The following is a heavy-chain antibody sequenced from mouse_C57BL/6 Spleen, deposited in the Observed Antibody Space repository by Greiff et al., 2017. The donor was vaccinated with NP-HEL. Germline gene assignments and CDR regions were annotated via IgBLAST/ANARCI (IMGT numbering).Heavy chain of an antibody. D-gene: IGHD1-1*01. J-gene: IGHJ4*01. CDR3: TTGTFGTVVAKRDAMDY. Sequence: EVQLKESGAELVRPGASVKLSCTASGFNIKDDYMHWVKQRPEQGLEWIGWIDPENGDTEYASKFQGKATITADTSSNTAYLQLSSLTSEDTAVYYCTTGTFGTVVAKRDAMDYWGQGTSVTVSS. CDR1: GFNIKDDY. V-gene: IGHV14-4*01. CDR2: IDPENGDT.